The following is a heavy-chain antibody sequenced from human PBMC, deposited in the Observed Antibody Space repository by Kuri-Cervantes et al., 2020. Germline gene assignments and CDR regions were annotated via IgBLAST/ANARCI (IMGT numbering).Heavy chain of an antibody. Sequence: SETLSLTCTVSGGSISPYYWSWIRQPPGKGLEWIGYISYSGTTSYDPSLKSRISMFVDTSKNQFSLKLSSVTAADTAVYYCARATPTYYYGSGSYLPNDYWGQGTLVTVSS. CDR3: ARATPTYYYGSGSYLPNDY. D-gene: IGHD3-10*01. CDR2: ISYSGTT. CDR1: GGSISPYY. V-gene: IGHV4-59*12. J-gene: IGHJ4*02.